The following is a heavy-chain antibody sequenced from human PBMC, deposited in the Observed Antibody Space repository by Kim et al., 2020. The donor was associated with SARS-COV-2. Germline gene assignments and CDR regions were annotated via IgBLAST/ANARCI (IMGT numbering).Heavy chain of an antibody. V-gene: IGHV4-31*03. CDR2: IYYSGST. Sequence: SETLSLTCTVSGGSISSGGYYWSWIRQHPGKGLEWIGYIYYSGSTYYNPSLKSRVTISVDTSKNQFSLKLSSVTAADTAVYYCARARWSYADYWGQGTLVTVSS. D-gene: IGHD3-16*01. CDR3: ARARWSYADY. CDR1: GGSISSGGYY. J-gene: IGHJ4*02.